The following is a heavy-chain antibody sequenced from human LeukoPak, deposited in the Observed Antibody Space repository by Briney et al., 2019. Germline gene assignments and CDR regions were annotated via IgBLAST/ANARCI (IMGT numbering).Heavy chain of an antibody. CDR2: ISSSGSTI. CDR3: ARDLGFARFDP. J-gene: IGHJ5*02. CDR1: GFTFSSYE. Sequence: PGGSLRLSCAASGFTFSSYEMNWVRQAPGKGLEWVSYISSSGSTIYYADSVKGRFTISRDNAKNSLYLQMNSLGAEDTAVYYCARDLGFARFDPWGQGTLVTVSS. D-gene: IGHD1-26*01. V-gene: IGHV3-48*03.